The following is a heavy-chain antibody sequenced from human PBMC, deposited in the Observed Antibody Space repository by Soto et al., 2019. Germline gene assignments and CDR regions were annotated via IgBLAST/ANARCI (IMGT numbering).Heavy chain of an antibody. V-gene: IGHV3-73*02. CDR1: GFTFSGAA. CDR3: NRLSGSYCWAREFYLYTGMDV. Sequence: EGQLVESGGGLVQPGGSLKLSCVASGFTFSGAAIYWVRQSSGKGLEWVGHIRNEDNSYATGYAASVKGRFTISRDDLKDTAYLEMNPPESGDTAVYYCNRLSGSYCWAREFYLYTGMDVWGQGTTVIVS. J-gene: IGHJ6*02. CDR2: IRNEDNSYAT. D-gene: IGHD3-10*01.